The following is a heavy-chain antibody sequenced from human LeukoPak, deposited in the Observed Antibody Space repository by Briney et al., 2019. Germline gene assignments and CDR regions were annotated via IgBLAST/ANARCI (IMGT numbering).Heavy chain of an antibody. D-gene: IGHD6-13*01. CDR3: AREQLINPYYYYYMDV. J-gene: IGHJ6*03. Sequence: SETLSLTCTVSGGSISSTIYYWGWIRQSPGRGLEWLGTVYYTGSTDYNPSLQSRVTISVDTSKNQFSLKLSSVTAADTAVYYCAREQLINPYYYYYMDVWGKGTTVTVSS. CDR2: VYYTGST. V-gene: IGHV4-39*07. CDR1: GGSISSTIYY.